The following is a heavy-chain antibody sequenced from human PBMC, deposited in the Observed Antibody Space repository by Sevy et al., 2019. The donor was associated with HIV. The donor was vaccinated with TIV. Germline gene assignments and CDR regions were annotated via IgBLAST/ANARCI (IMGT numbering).Heavy chain of an antibody. CDR1: GFTFSSYA. Sequence: GGSLRLSCAASGFTFSSYAMHWVRQAPGKGLEWVAVISYDGSNKYYADSVKGRFTISRDNSKNTLYLQMNSLRAEDTAVYYCARDPLRFLEWFLGPMDVWGQGTTVTVSS. J-gene: IGHJ6*02. D-gene: IGHD3-3*01. CDR3: ARDPLRFLEWFLGPMDV. CDR2: ISYDGSNK. V-gene: IGHV3-30-3*01.